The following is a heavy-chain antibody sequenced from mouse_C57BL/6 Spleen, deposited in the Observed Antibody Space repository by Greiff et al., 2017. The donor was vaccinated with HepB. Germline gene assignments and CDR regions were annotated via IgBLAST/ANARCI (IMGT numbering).Heavy chain of an antibody. D-gene: IGHD4-1*01. CDR2: IYPSDSET. J-gene: IGHJ3*01. Sequence: QVQLQQSGAELVRPGSSVKLSCKASGYTFTSYWMDWVKQRPGQGLEWIGNIYPSDSETHYNQKFKDKATLTVDKSSSTAYMQLSSLTSEDSAVYYCARTELGRTWFAYWGQGTLVTVSA. CDR1: GYTFTSYW. CDR3: ARTELGRTWFAY. V-gene: IGHV1-61*01.